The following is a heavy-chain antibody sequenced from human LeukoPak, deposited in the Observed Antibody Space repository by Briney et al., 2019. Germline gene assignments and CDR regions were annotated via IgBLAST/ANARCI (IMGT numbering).Heavy chain of an antibody. CDR3: ARDPSGEQWLVLGYYFDY. CDR1: GFTVSSNY. V-gene: IGHV3-53*05. CDR2: IYSGGST. J-gene: IGHJ4*02. D-gene: IGHD6-19*01. Sequence: GGSLRLSCAASGFTVSSNYMSWVRQAPGKGLEWVSVIYSGGSTYYADSVKGRFTISRDNSKNTLYLQMNSLRAEDTAVYYCARDPSGEQWLVLGYYFDYWGQGTLVTVSS.